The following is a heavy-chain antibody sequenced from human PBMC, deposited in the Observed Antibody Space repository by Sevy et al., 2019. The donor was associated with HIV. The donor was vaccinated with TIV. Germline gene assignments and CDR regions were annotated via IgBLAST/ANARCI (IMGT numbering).Heavy chain of an antibody. CDR2: VDPSAGNT. CDR3: VRADPDQHFDS. Sequence: ASVKVSCKASGDTFSNNYIHWVRQAPGQGLEWMGMVDPSAGNTTYAQKFQGRVTMTRDTSTSILYMELSSLRSEDTAVYYCVRADPDQHFDSWGQGTLVTVSS. V-gene: IGHV1-46*01. J-gene: IGHJ4*02. CDR1: GDTFSNNY.